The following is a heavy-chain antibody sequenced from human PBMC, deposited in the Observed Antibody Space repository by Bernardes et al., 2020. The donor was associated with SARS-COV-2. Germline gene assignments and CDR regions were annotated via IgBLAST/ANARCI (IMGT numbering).Heavy chain of an antibody. D-gene: IGHD1-26*01. CDR2: IYYSGST. CDR1: GGSISSSSYY. CDR3: ARHAESYGSYPGPPEFDYWGQGTLVTVSSGSASAPTLFPLVSCENSPSDPYYYYYGLDV. V-gene: IGHV4-39*01. Sequence: SETLSLTCTVSGGSISSSSYYWGWIRQPPGKGLEWIGSIYYSGSTYYNPSLKSRVTISVDTSKNQFSLKLSSVTAADTAVYYCARHAESYGSYPGPPEFDYWGQGTLVTVSSGSASAPTLFPLVSCENSPSDPYYYYYGLDVWGQGTTVTVSS. J-gene: IGHJ6*02.